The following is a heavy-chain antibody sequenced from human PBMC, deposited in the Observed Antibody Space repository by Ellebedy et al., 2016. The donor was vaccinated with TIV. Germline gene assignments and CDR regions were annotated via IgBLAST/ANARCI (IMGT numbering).Heavy chain of an antibody. V-gene: IGHV4-39*07. Sequence: SETLSLTXTVSGGSISSSSYYWGWIRQPPGKGLEWIGSIYYSGSTYYNPSLKSRVTISVDTSKNQFSLKLSSVTAADTAVYYCARGGDFWSGYPTNWFDPWGQGTLVTVSS. CDR1: GGSISSSSYY. J-gene: IGHJ5*02. CDR3: ARGGDFWSGYPTNWFDP. CDR2: IYYSGST. D-gene: IGHD3-3*01.